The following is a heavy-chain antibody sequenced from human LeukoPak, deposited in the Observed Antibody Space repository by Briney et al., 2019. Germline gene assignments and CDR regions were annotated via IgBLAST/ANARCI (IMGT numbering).Heavy chain of an antibody. D-gene: IGHD5/OR15-5a*01. Sequence: GRSLRLSCAASGFTFDDYAMHWVRQAPGKGLEWVSGISWNSGSIGYADSVKGRFTISRDNSKNTLYLQMNSLRAEDTAVYYCAKDWSTADAFDIWGQGTMVTVSS. CDR3: AKDWSTADAFDI. CDR2: ISWNSGSI. V-gene: IGHV3-9*01. CDR1: GFTFDDYA. J-gene: IGHJ3*02.